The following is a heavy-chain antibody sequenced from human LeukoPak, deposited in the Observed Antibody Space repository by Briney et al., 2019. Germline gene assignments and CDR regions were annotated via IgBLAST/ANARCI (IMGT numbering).Heavy chain of an antibody. Sequence: GGSLRLSCAASGFTFSTYSINWVRQAPGKGLEWVSSIDSSSNYIFYRDSVKGRFTISRDNAKNSLYLQMNSLRVDDTAVYYRARGIDGGLKEDFDYWGQGTLVTVSS. D-gene: IGHD3-16*01. CDR1: GFTFSTYS. CDR3: ARGIDGGLKEDFDY. J-gene: IGHJ4*02. CDR2: IDSSSNYI. V-gene: IGHV3-21*01.